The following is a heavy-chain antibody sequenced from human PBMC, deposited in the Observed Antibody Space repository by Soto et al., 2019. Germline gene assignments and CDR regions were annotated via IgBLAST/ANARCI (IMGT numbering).Heavy chain of an antibody. Sequence: QVQLQESGPGLVKPSQTLSLTCTVSGGSISSGGYYWSWIRQHPGKGLEWMGYIYYSWSTYYNPSLNSRFTIAVVTSKNQFSLKLSSVTAADTAVYYCARTSYDSSGTAADPWGQGTLVTVSS. J-gene: IGHJ5*02. V-gene: IGHV4-31*03. D-gene: IGHD3-22*01. CDR3: ARTSYDSSGTAADP. CDR2: IYYSWST. CDR1: GGSISSGGYY.